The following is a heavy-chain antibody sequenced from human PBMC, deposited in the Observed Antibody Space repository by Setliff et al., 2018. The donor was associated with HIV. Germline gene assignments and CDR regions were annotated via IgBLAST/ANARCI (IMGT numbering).Heavy chain of an antibody. D-gene: IGHD4-17*01. CDR3: ARDLNSGDYPHWFDP. CDR2: IYYSGST. CDR1: GGSISSSSYY. Sequence: PSETLSLTCTVSGGSISSSSYYWGWIRQPPGKGLEWIGSIYYSGSTYYNPSLKSRVTISVDTSKNQFSLKLNSVTAADTAVYYCARDLNSGDYPHWFDPWGQGTLVTVSS. V-gene: IGHV4-39*07. J-gene: IGHJ5*02.